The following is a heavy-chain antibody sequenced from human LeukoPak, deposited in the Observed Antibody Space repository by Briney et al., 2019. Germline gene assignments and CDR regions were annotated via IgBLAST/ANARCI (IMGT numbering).Heavy chain of an antibody. D-gene: IGHD3-9*01. J-gene: IGHJ5*02. Sequence: GESLKISCKGSGYKFSSYWIGWVRQMPGKGLEWMGSIYPADSDTRYSPSFQGQVTISADKSISTAYLQWSSLKASDTAIYYCARNYDILTGYYPFDHWGQGTLVTVSS. CDR3: ARNYDILTGYYPFDH. CDR2: IYPADSDT. CDR1: GYKFSSYW. V-gene: IGHV5-51*01.